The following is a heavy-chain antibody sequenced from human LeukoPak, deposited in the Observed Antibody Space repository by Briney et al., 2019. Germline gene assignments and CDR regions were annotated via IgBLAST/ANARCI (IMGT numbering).Heavy chain of an antibody. CDR1: GGSISSYY. CDR3: ARDPSMGSGFRGLSP. V-gene: IGHV4-4*07. Sequence: SETLSLTCTVSGGSISSYYWSWIRQPPGKGLEWIGRIYTSGSTNYNPSLKSRVTMSVDTSKNQFSLKLSSVTAADTAVYYCARDPSMGSGFRGLSPWGQGTLVTVSS. J-gene: IGHJ5*02. D-gene: IGHD5-12*01. CDR2: IYTSGST.